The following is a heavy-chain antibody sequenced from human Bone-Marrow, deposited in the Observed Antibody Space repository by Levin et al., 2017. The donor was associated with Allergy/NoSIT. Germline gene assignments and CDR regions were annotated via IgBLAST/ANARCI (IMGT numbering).Heavy chain of an antibody. CDR1: GFTFSTYW. D-gene: IGHD3-10*01. CDR3: ATDRFYSGSGSNLSRVDG. J-gene: IGHJ4*02. Sequence: GGSLRLSCAASGFTFSTYWMHWVRQAPGKGLVWVSRIQSNGKTNYADSVKGRFTIFRDNAKNTLYPQLNSLTVEDTAVYYCATDRFYSGSGSNLSRVDGWGEGTLVTVSS. V-gene: IGHV3-74*01. CDR2: IQSNGKT.